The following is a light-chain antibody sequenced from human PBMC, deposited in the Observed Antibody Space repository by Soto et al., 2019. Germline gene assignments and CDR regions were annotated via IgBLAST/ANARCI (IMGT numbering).Light chain of an antibody. J-gene: IGLJ2*01. CDR2: DVN. CDR3: ASYTRTTTLV. Sequence: QSALTQPASVSGSPGQSITISCTGTISDIGGYNFISWYQHHPGKAPKLVIYDVNNRPSGISYRFSGSKSGNTASLTISGXQAXDXXDYYCASYTRTTTLVFGGGTKLTVL. V-gene: IGLV2-14*01. CDR1: ISDIGGYNF.